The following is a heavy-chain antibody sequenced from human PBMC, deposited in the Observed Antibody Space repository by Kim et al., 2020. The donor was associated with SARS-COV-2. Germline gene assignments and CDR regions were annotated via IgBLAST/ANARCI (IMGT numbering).Heavy chain of an antibody. Sequence: SVKVSCKASGGTFSSYTISWVRQAPGQGLEWMGRIIPILGIANYAQKFQGRVTITADKSTSTAYMELSSLRSEDTAVYYCARGNGGVAGDWYFDLWGGGTLVTVSS. CDR3: ARGNGGVAGDWYFDL. V-gene: IGHV1-69*02. J-gene: IGHJ2*01. CDR1: GGTFSSYT. CDR2: IIPILGIA. D-gene: IGHD2-8*02.